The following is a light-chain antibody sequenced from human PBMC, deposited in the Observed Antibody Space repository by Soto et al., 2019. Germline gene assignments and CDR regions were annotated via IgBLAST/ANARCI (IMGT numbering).Light chain of an antibody. Sequence: QSVLTHPASGAGSPGQSITIFCTGTSSDVGGYNYVSWYQQHPGSAPKLMIYDVSSRTSGVSNRFSGSKSGNTASLTISGLQAEDEADYYCSSYTSSFKLAVFGSGTKLTVL. CDR3: SSYTSSFKLAV. J-gene: IGLJ1*01. V-gene: IGLV2-14*03. CDR1: SSDVGGYNY. CDR2: DVS.